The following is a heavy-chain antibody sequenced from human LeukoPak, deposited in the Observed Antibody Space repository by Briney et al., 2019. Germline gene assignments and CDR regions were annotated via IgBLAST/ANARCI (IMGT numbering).Heavy chain of an antibody. CDR2: INNDDST. V-gene: IGHV3-66*01. J-gene: IGHJ3*02. D-gene: IGHD3-9*01. Sequence: GESLTLSCPASGFTFSSYSLNWVGQHQAKGLEWFSVINNDDSTYYADPVNGKFTISRDNSKNTLYLQMHSLRADDTAIYSCARPRDDNNGPDALDIWGQGTMVTVSS. CDR3: ARPRDDNNGPDALDI. CDR1: GFTFSSYS.